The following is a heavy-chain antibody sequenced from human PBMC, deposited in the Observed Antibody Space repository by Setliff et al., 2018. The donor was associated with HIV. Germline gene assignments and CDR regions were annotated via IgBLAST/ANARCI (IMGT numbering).Heavy chain of an antibody. CDR2: IYYSGST. CDR1: GFSFSSYS. D-gene: IGHD3-22*01. V-gene: IGHV4-59*08. CDR3: ARGGHYYARRDYFDY. J-gene: IGHJ4*02. Sequence: PSETLSLRLSCGASGFSFSSYSMNWVRQPPGKGLEWIGNIYYSGSTYYNPSLKTRVTISVDTSKNQFSLKLSSVTAADTAVYYCARGGHYYARRDYFDYWGQGTLVTVSS.